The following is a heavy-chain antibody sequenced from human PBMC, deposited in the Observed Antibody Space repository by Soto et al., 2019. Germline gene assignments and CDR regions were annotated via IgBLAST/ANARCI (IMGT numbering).Heavy chain of an antibody. CDR3: ATSMTLSA. CDR1: ETTFTTFW. D-gene: IGHD2-21*01. V-gene: IGHV5-10-1*01. Sequence: GESLKISCKGHETTFTTFWINWVRQMPGKGLEWVGRIDPDDSHTNYSPSLRGHVTISVDKPISTAYLEWGSLKASDSAVYYCATSMTLSAWGQGTLVTVSS. J-gene: IGHJ4*02. CDR2: IDPDDSHT.